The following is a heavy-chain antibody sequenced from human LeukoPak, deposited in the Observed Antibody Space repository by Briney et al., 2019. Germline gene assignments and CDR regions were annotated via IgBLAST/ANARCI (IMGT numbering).Heavy chain of an antibody. D-gene: IGHD1-26*01. V-gene: IGHV4-38-2*02. CDR3: ARGPSGSYYEYFDY. CDR2: IYHSGST. CDR1: GYSISSGYY. J-gene: IGHJ4*02. Sequence: SETLSLTCTASGYSISSGYYWAWIRQPPGKGLEWIGYIYHSGSTNYNPSLKSRVTISVDTSKNQFSLKLSSVTAADTAVYYCARGPSGSYYEYFDYWGQGTLVTVSS.